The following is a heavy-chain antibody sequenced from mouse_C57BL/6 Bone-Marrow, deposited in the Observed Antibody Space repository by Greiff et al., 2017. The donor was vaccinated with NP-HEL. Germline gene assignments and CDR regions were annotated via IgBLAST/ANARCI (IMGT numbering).Heavy chain of an antibody. J-gene: IGHJ2*01. CDR1: GFNIKDDY. Sequence: VQLKQSGAELVRPGASVKLSCTASGFNIKDDYMHWVKQRPEQGLEWIGWIDPENGDIEYASKFQGKATITADTSSNTAYLQLSSLTSEDTAVYYCTTLYGSSYDYFDYWGQGTTLTVSS. V-gene: IGHV14-4*01. CDR2: IDPENGDI. CDR3: TTLYGSSYDYFDY. D-gene: IGHD1-1*01.